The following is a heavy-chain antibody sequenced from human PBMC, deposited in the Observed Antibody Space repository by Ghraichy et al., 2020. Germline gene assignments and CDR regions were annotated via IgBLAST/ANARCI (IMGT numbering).Heavy chain of an antibody. CDR3: ATTVAHYYYYGMDV. CDR2: ISSNSSYI. Sequence: GESLNISCAASGFTFSSYSMNWVRQAPGKGLEWVSSISSNSSYIYYADSVKGRFTISRDNAKNSLYLQMNSLRAEDTAVYYCATTVAHYYYYGMDVWGQGTTVTVSS. D-gene: IGHD4-23*01. V-gene: IGHV3-21*01. CDR1: GFTFSSYS. J-gene: IGHJ6*02.